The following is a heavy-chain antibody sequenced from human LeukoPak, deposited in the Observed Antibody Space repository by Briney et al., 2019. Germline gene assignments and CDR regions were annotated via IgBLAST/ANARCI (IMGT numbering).Heavy chain of an antibody. V-gene: IGHV4-39*01. D-gene: IGHD3-22*01. J-gene: IGHJ4*02. Sequence: PSETLSLTCAVSSGSISTNIYYWGWIRQPPGKGLEWIGSIYYSGNTYYNPSLKSRVTISVDTSKNQFSLKLSPVTAADTAVYYCARHGGYYYDSSGYFQGHFDYWGQGTLVTISP. CDR1: SGSISTNIYY. CDR3: ARHGGYYYDSSGYFQGHFDY. CDR2: IYYSGNT.